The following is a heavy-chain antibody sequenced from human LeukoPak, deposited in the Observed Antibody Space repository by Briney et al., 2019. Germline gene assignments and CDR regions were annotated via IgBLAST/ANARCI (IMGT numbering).Heavy chain of an antibody. D-gene: IGHD3-3*01. CDR2: IYTSGST. J-gene: IGHJ6*03. Sequence: PSETLSLTCTVSGGSISSGSYYWSWLRQPAGKGLEWIGRIYTSGSTNYNPSLKSRVTISVDTSKNQFSLKLSSVTAADTAVYYCARALYYDFWSGYSPGPYYYYYMDVWGKGTTVTVSS. V-gene: IGHV4-61*02. CDR1: GGSISSGSYY. CDR3: ARALYYDFWSGYSPGPYYYYYMDV.